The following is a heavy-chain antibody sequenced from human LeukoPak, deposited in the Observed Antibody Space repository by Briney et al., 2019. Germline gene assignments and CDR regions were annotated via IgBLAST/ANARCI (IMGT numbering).Heavy chain of an antibody. J-gene: IGHJ5*02. Sequence: GGSLRLSCAASGFTFGSYEMNWVRQAPGKGLEWVSYISIGGGDIHYADSVKGRFIVSRDDAQNSVYLQMNSLTAEDTALYFCARERIQFGGDCHDLWGQGTLVTVSS. D-gene: IGHD2-21*02. CDR3: ARERIQFGGDCHDL. CDR1: GFTFGSYE. CDR2: ISIGGGDI. V-gene: IGHV3-48*03.